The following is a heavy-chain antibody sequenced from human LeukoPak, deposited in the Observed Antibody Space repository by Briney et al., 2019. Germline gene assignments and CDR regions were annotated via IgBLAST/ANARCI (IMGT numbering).Heavy chain of an antibody. CDR1: GFTFSSYG. J-gene: IGHJ4*02. V-gene: IGHV3-33*01. CDR3: ARVGGYPYYFDY. D-gene: IGHD5-12*01. CDR2: IWYDGSNK. Sequence: GGSLRLSCAASGFTFSSYGMHWVRQAPGKGQEWVAVIWYDGSNKYYADSVKGRFTISRDNSKNTLYLQMNSLRAEDTAVYYCARVGGYPYYFDYWGQGTLVTVSS.